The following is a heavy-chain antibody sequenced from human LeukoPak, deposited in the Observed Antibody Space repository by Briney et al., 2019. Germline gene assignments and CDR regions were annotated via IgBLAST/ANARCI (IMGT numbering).Heavy chain of an antibody. J-gene: IGHJ4*02. D-gene: IGHD1-26*01. Sequence: SETLSLTCTVSGGSISSNDYYWGWIRQPPGKGLEWIGSIYYSGSTYCNPSLKNRVTISVDTSKNQFSLKLSSVTAADAAVYYCAGLLVGATRRDYWGQGTLVTVSS. CDR2: IYYSGST. CDR3: AGLLVGATRRDY. CDR1: GGSISSNDYY. V-gene: IGHV4-39*01.